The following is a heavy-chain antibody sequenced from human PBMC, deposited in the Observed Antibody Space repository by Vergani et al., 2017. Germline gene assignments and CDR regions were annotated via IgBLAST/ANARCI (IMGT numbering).Heavy chain of an antibody. CDR2: IYYSGST. V-gene: IGHV4-59*08. CDR1: GGSISSYY. CDR3: ARSYYYGSGLTRAFDI. Sequence: QVQLQESGPGLVKPSETLSLTCTVSGGSISSYYWSWIRQPPGKGLEWIGYIYYSGSTNYNPSLKSRVTISVDTSKNQFSLKLSSVTAADTAVYYCARSYYYGSGLTRAFDIWGQGTMVTVSS. D-gene: IGHD3-10*01. J-gene: IGHJ3*02.